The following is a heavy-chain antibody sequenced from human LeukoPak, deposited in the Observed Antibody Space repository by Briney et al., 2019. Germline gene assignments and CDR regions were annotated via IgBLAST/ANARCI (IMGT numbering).Heavy chain of an antibody. CDR2: INSNSGDT. CDR1: GYAFTGHY. CDR3: ARVGLGKDTAFDT. V-gene: IGHV1-2*02. Sequence: GASVNVSCKTSGYAFTGHYIHWVRQAPGQGLEWLGWINSNSGDTKYEEKFQGRVTMTRDTSITTVYMDLTRLTSDDAAVYYCARVGLGKDTAFDTWGRGTMVTVSS. D-gene: IGHD2-15*01. J-gene: IGHJ3*02.